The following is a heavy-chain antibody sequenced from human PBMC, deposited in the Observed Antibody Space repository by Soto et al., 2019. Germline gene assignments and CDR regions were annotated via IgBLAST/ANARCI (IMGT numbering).Heavy chain of an antibody. Sequence: TLSLTCAVSGGSIISGGYSWILIRQPPGKGLEWIGYIYHSGSTNYNPSLKSRVTISVDTSKNQFSLKLSSVTAADTAVYYCARERFVDFWNGPRHYGMDVWGQGTTVTVSS. CDR2: IYHSGST. CDR1: GGSIISGGYS. J-gene: IGHJ6*02. V-gene: IGHV4-30-2*01. D-gene: IGHD3-3*01. CDR3: ARERFVDFWNGPRHYGMDV.